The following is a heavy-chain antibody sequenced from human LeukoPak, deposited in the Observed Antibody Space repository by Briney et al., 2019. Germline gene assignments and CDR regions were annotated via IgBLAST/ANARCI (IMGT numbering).Heavy chain of an antibody. CDR2: MNPNSGNT. D-gene: IGHD6-19*01. Sequence: ASVKVSCKASGYTFTSCDNNLVRQATGQGLEWMGWMNPNSGNTGYGQSSKGRITITRDISIGTAYMELSNLKPEDTAIYYCTRGSSGRRDKWGQGTLVTVPA. V-gene: IGHV1-8*01. J-gene: IGHJ4*02. CDR1: GYTFTSCD. CDR3: TRGSSGRRDK.